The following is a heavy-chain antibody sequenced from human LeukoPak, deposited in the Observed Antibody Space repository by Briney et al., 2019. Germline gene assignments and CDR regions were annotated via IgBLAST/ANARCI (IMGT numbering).Heavy chain of an antibody. V-gene: IGHV4-59*12. CDR1: GGSINNYY. J-gene: IGHJ4*02. Sequence: PSETLSLTCTVSGGSINNYYWSWIRQPPGKGVEWIGYIYYTGSTNFNPSLKSRVNISLDTSKKQFSLKLSSVTAADTAVYYCAREGMDFWRGTGFDYWGQGTLVTVSS. CDR3: AREGMDFWRGTGFDY. CDR2: IYYTGST. D-gene: IGHD3-3*01.